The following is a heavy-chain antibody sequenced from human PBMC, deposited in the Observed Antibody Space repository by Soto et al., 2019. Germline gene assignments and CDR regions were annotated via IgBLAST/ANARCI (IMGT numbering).Heavy chain of an antibody. J-gene: IGHJ4*02. V-gene: IGHV3-30*18. D-gene: IGHD1-1*01. CDR3: AKDKGVFNWATSYFDY. CDR1: GFTFSNYA. Sequence: LRLSCAASGFTFSNYAMHWVRQAPGKGLEWVALTSYDGNNEYYTDSVKGRFTISRDNSKNTLFLQMNSPRPEDTAVYYCAKDKGVFNWATSYFDYWGQGALVTVSS. CDR2: TSYDGNNE.